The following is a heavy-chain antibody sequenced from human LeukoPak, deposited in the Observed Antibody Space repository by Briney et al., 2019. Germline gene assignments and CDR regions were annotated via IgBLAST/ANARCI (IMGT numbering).Heavy chain of an antibody. CDR2: INHSGST. CDR3: ARGRRGGTRFYFDY. D-gene: IGHD2-15*01. V-gene: IGHV4-34*01. Sequence: SETLSLTCAVYGGSFSGYYWSWIRQPPGKGLEWIVEINHSGSTTYNPSLKSRVTISVDTSKNQFSLKLSSVAAADTAVYYCARGRRGGTRFYFDYWGQGTLVTVSS. CDR1: GGSFSGYY. J-gene: IGHJ4*02.